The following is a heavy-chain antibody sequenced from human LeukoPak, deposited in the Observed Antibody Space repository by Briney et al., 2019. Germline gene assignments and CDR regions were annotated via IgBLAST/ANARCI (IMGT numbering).Heavy chain of an antibody. Sequence: SGGSLRLSCAASGFTFSNYSMNWVRQAPGKGLEWVSSISSSSSYIYYADSVKGRFTISRDDAKNSLYLQMNSLRAEDTAVYYCARDEIVVVPAASRIDPWGQGTLVTVSS. D-gene: IGHD2-2*01. CDR3: ARDEIVVVPAASRIDP. CDR1: GFTFSNYS. J-gene: IGHJ5*02. CDR2: ISSSSSYI. V-gene: IGHV3-21*01.